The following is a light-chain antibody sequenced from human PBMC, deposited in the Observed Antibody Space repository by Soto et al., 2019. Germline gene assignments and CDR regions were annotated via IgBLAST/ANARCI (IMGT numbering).Light chain of an antibody. CDR3: QQRNNWQS. V-gene: IGKV3-11*01. Sequence: EIVLTQSPATLSLSPGERATLSCRASQSVSSYLACYQQKPGQAPRLLIYDASNGATGIPARFSGSGSGTDFTLTISSLEPEDFAVYYCQQRNNWQSFGQGTKLEIK. CDR1: QSVSSY. CDR2: DAS. J-gene: IGKJ2*03.